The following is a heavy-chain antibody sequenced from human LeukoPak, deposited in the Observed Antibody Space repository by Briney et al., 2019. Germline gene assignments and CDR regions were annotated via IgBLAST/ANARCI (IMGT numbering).Heavy chain of an antibody. CDR2: ISYDGSNK. CDR3: ARDAFSYYYYYMDV. V-gene: IGHV3-30*03. Sequence: PGGSLRLSCAASGFTFSTYGMHWVRQAPGKGLEWVAFISYDGSNKYYRDSVKGRFTISRDNSKNTLYLQMNSLRAEDTAVYYCARDAFSYYYYYMDVWGKGTTVTVSS. J-gene: IGHJ6*03. CDR1: GFTFSTYG.